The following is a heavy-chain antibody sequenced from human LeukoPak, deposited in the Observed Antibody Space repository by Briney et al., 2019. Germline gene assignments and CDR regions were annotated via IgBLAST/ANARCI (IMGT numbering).Heavy chain of an antibody. V-gene: IGHV3-7*01. D-gene: IGHD3-22*01. CDR3: PRDTVRITMIVVVEDAFDI. CDR1: GFTFSSYW. Sequence: PGGSLRLSCAASGFTFSSYWMSWVRQAPGKGLEWVANIKQDGSEKYYVDSVKGRFTISRDNAKNSLYLQMNSLRAEDTAVYYCPRDTVRITMIVVVEDAFDIWGQGTMVTVSS. J-gene: IGHJ3*02. CDR2: IKQDGSEK.